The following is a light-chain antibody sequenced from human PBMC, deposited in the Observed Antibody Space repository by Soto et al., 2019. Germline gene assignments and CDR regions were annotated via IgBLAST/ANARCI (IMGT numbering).Light chain of an antibody. Sequence: EIVMTQSPATLSVSPGERATLSCRASQSVNRNLAWYQPKPGQTPRLLIYDASSRATGIPARFSGSGSGTDFTLTISSLQSEDFAVYYCQQYNNWPLTFGGGTNVEIK. CDR3: QQYNNWPLT. J-gene: IGKJ4*01. V-gene: IGKV3-15*01. CDR1: QSVNRN. CDR2: DAS.